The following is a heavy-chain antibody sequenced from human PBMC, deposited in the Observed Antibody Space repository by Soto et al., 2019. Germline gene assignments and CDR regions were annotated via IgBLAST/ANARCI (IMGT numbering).Heavy chain of an antibody. J-gene: IGHJ3*02. CDR3: ARVPIRKYCRGGSCYSGAFDI. D-gene: IGHD2-15*01. CDR2: INHSGST. V-gene: IGHV4-34*01. Sequence: SETLSLTCAVYGGSFSGYYWSWIRQPPGKGLEWIGEINHSGSTNYNPSLKSRVTISVDTSKNQFSLKLSSVTAADTAVYYCARVPIRKYCRGGSCYSGAFDIWGKETMVTV. CDR1: GGSFSGYY.